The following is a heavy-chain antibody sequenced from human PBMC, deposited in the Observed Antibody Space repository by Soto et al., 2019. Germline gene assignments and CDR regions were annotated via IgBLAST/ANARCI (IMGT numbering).Heavy chain of an antibody. D-gene: IGHD3-22*01. V-gene: IGHV1-69*13. CDR2: ISPNNGTA. J-gene: IGHJ4*02. Sequence: SVKVSCKASGGTFSSYAISWVRQAPGQGLEWMGWISPNNGTANYAQKLQGRVTITADASTSTAYMELRSLRSDDTAVYYCARGGDDSSGYPRCFDYWGQGTLVTVSS. CDR1: GGTFSSYA. CDR3: ARGGDDSSGYPRCFDY.